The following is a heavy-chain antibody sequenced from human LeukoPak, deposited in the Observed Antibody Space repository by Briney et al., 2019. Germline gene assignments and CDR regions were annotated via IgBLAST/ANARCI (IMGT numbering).Heavy chain of an antibody. V-gene: IGHV3-23*01. Sequence: GGSLRISCAASGFTFSNYAMSWVRQAPTKGLEWVSAISGSGGSTYYADSVKGRFTISRDNSKNTLYLQMNSLRAEDTAVYYCAKDWVLRYFDWLLSFDYWGQGTLVTVSS. J-gene: IGHJ4*02. D-gene: IGHD3-9*01. CDR1: GFTFSNYA. CDR3: AKDWVLRYFDWLLSFDY. CDR2: ISGSGGST.